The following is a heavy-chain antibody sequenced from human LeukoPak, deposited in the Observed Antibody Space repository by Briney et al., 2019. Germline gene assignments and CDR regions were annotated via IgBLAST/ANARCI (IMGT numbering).Heavy chain of an antibody. V-gene: IGHV1-2*02. CDR2: INPNSGGT. D-gene: IGHD3-16*02. CDR3: ARDSVTDYYYYGMDV. J-gene: IGHJ6*02. CDR1: GYTFIGYY. Sequence: GASVKVSCKASGYTFIGYYMHWVRQAPGQGLEWMGWINPNSGGTNYAQKFQGRVTMTRDTSISTAYMELSRLRSDDTAVYYCARDSVTDYYYYGMDVWGQGTTVTVSS.